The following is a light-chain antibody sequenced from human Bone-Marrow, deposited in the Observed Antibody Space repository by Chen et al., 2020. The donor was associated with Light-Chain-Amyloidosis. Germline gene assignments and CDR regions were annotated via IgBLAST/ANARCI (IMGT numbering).Light chain of an antibody. J-gene: IGLJ3*02. CDR3: QVWDRSSDRPV. Sequence: SYVLTQPSSVSVAPGQTATIACGGNNIGSTSLHWYQQTPGQAPLLVVYDDSDRPSGIPERLSGSNSGNTATLTISRVEAGDEADYYCQVWDRSSDRPVFGGGTKLTVI. CDR2: DDS. V-gene: IGLV3-21*02. CDR1: NIGSTS.